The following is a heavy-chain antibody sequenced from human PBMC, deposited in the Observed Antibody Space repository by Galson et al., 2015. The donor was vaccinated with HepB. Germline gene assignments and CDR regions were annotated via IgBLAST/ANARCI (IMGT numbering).Heavy chain of an antibody. J-gene: IGHJ3*02. V-gene: IGHV3-30*18. Sequence: SLRLSCAASGFTFSSYGMHWVRQAPGKGLEWVAVISYDGSNKYYADSVKGRFTISRDNSKNTLYLQMNSLRAEDTAVYYCAKLRTTVTTHAFEIWGQGTMVTVSS. CDR2: ISYDGSNK. CDR3: AKLRTTVTTHAFEI. CDR1: GFTFSSYG. D-gene: IGHD4-17*01.